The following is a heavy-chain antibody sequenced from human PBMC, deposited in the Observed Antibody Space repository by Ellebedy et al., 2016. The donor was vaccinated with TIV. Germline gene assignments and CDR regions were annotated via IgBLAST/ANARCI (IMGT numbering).Heavy chain of an antibody. Sequence: GGSLRLSCAASGFTFSSYSMNWVRQAPGKGLEWVSYISSSSSTIYYADSVKGRLTISRDNAKNSLYLQMNSLRAEDTAVYYCARVVSVPSLVVAELGWFDPWGQGTLVTVSS. D-gene: IGHD2-15*01. CDR2: ISSSSSTI. CDR1: GFTFSSYS. J-gene: IGHJ5*02. CDR3: ARVVSVPSLVVAELGWFDP. V-gene: IGHV3-48*04.